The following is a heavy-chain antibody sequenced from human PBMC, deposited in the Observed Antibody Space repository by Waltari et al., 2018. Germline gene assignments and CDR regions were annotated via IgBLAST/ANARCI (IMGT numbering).Heavy chain of an antibody. Sequence: QVQLVQSGAEVKKPGASVKVSCKASGYTFTSYYMHWVRQAPGQGLEWMGIINPSGGSTSYAQKFQGRVTMTRDTSTSTVYMELSSLRAEDTAVYYCATFSSSWANFDYWGQGTLVTVSS. J-gene: IGHJ4*02. CDR2: INPSGGST. V-gene: IGHV1-46*01. CDR1: GYTFTSYY. D-gene: IGHD6-13*01. CDR3: ATFSSSWANFDY.